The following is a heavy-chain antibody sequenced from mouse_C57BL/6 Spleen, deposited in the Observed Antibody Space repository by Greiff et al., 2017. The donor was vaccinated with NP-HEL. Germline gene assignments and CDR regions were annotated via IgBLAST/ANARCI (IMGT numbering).Heavy chain of an antibody. CDR1: GFTFSSYT. Sequence: DVMLVESGGGLVKPGGSLKLSCAASGFTFSSYTMSWVRQTPEKRLEWVATISGGGGNTHYPDSVKGRFTISRDNAKNTLYLQMSSLRSEDTALYYCARQGRFDYWGQGTTLTVSS. V-gene: IGHV5-9*01. J-gene: IGHJ2*01. CDR2: ISGGGGNT. CDR3: ARQGRFDY.